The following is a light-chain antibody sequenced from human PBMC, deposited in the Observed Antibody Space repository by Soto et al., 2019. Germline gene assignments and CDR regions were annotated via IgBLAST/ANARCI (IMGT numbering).Light chain of an antibody. Sequence: EIVMTQSPATLSVSPGDSVTLSCRASQLFSSNLAWYQRRPGXAPRLLISGASTGATGIPARFSGGGSGTEFPRRRSSLQSEDCPIYYCQMHHRWTISFGGGTKVDIK. V-gene: IGKV3-15*01. J-gene: IGKJ4*01. CDR3: QMHHRWTIS. CDR2: GAS. CDR1: QLFSSN.